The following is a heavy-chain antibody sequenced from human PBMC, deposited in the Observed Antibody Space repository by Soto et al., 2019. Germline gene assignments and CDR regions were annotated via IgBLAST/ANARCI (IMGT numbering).Heavy chain of an antibody. CDR3: ARGRRHTF. CDR1: GYGFTFHY. D-gene: IGHD2-2*02. Sequence: QVQLIQSGAEVKKPGASVIISCQASGYGFTFHYFYWVRQAPGQGLEWIGKINPDGGATTYAQTFQGRVTITSDASTGTVYMELSSLTSDDTAVYYCARGRRHTFWGQGTQVSVSS. CDR2: INPDGGAT. V-gene: IGHV1-46*01. J-gene: IGHJ4*02.